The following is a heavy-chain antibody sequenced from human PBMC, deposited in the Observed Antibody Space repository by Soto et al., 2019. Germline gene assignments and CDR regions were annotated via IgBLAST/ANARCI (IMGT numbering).Heavy chain of an antibody. Sequence: QVQLVQSGAEVKKPGSSVKVSCKASGGTFSSYAISWVRQAPGQGLEWMGGIIPILGTADYAQKFQGRVTITADESTSTAYMELSSLRSEDTAVYYCGVVVDKHYYYGMDVWGQGTTVTVSS. CDR3: GVVVDKHYYYGMDV. V-gene: IGHV1-69*11. D-gene: IGHD3-22*01. CDR1: GGTFSSYA. CDR2: IIPILGTA. J-gene: IGHJ6*02.